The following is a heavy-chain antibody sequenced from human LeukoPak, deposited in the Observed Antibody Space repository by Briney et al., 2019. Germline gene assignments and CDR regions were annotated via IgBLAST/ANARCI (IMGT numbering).Heavy chain of an antibody. CDR1: GGSFSGYY. V-gene: IGHV4-34*01. J-gene: IGHJ4*02. Sequence: PSETLSLTCAVYGGSFSGYYWSWLRQPPGKGLEWIGEINHSGSTNYNPSLKSRVTISVDTSKNQFSLKLSSVTAADTAVYYCARSRVHYDYVWGSSRAIDYWGQGTLVTVSS. D-gene: IGHD3-16*01. CDR3: ARSRVHYDYVWGSSRAIDY. CDR2: INHSGST.